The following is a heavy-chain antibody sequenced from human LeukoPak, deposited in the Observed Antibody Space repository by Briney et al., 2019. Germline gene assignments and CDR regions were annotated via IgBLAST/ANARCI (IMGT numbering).Heavy chain of an antibody. Sequence: KTSETLSLTCAVYGGSFSGYYWRWIRQPPGKGLEWIGEINHSGSTNYNPSLKSRVTISVDTSKNQFSLKLSSVTAADTAVYYCARGIAARSINFDYWGQGTLVTVSS. CDR1: GGSFSGYY. V-gene: IGHV4-34*01. CDR2: INHSGST. J-gene: IGHJ4*02. CDR3: ARGIAARSINFDY. D-gene: IGHD6-6*01.